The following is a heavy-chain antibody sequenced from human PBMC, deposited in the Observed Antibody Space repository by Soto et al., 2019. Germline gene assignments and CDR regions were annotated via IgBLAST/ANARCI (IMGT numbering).Heavy chain of an antibody. D-gene: IGHD3-9*01. J-gene: IGHJ3*02. V-gene: IGHV3-9*01. CDR2: ISWNSGSI. Sequence: GGSLRLSCAASGFTFSSYSMNWVRQAPGKGLEWVSSISWNSGSIGYADSVKGRFTISRDNAKNSLYLQMNSLRAEDTALYYYAKDMGARGYYDILTGHKGAFDIWGQGTMVTVSS. CDR1: GFTFSSYS. CDR3: AKDMGARGYYDILTGHKGAFDI.